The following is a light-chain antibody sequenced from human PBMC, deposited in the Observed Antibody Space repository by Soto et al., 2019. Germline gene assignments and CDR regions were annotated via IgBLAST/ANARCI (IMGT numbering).Light chain of an antibody. CDR2: EVS. J-gene: IGLJ2*01. Sequence: QSALTQPPSASGSPGQSVTISCTGTSSDVGGYNYVSWYQQHPGKAPKLMIYEVSKRPSGVPDRFSGSKSGNTASLTVSGLDAEDEADYCCSSYAGSNNLVFGGGTQLTVL. CDR3: SSYAGSNNLV. CDR1: SSDVGGYNY. V-gene: IGLV2-8*01.